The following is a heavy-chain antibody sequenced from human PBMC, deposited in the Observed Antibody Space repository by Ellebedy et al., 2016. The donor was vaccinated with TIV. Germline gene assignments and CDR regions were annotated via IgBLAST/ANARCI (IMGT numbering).Heavy chain of an antibody. Sequence: GGSLRLXXSASGFTFDDFAMHWVRQAPGKGLEWVSSINWNSGSIDYADSVKGRFTISRDNAKNSLCLQMNSLRLEDTALYYCTKDRAASGPPDGFDIWGQGAMVTVSS. D-gene: IGHD6-13*01. CDR1: GFTFDDFA. CDR3: TKDRAASGPPDGFDI. CDR2: INWNSGSI. V-gene: IGHV3-9*01. J-gene: IGHJ3*02.